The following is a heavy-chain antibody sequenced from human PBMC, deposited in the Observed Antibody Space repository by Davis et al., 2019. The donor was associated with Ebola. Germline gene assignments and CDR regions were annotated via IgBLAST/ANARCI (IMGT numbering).Heavy chain of an antibody. D-gene: IGHD2-21*02. CDR1: GFIFSSYV. J-gene: IGHJ3*02. Sequence: GSLRLSCAASGFIFSSYVMSWVRQAPGKGLEWVSTLGTSADTYYADSVKGRFTISRDNSRNTLYLQMNGLRVEDTAIYYCAKDTANIWFDIWGQGTMVTVSS. V-gene: IGHV3-23*01. CDR2: LGTSADT. CDR3: AKDTANIWFDI.